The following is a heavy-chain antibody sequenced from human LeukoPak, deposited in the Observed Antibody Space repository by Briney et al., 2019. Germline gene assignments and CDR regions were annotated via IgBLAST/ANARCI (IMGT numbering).Heavy chain of an antibody. CDR1: GYTFTSYD. J-gene: IGHJ3*02. CDR2: MNPNSGNT. D-gene: IGHD6-19*01. Sequence: GASVKVSCKASGYTFTSYDINWVRQASGQGLEWMGWMNPNSGNTGYAQKFQGRVTITRNTSISTAYMELSSLRSEDTAVYYCARGVAVAGLSADAFDIWGQGTMVTVSS. CDR3: ARGVAVAGLSADAFDI. V-gene: IGHV1-8*03.